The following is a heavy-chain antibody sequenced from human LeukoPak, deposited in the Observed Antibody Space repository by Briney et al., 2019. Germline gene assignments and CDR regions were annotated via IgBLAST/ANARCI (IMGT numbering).Heavy chain of an antibody. V-gene: IGHV4-34*01. CDR2: INHSGST. CDR1: GGSFSGYY. Sequence: PSETLSLTCAVYGGSFSGYYWSWIRQPPGKGLEWIGEINHSGSTNYNPSLKGRVTISVDTSKNQFSLKLSSVTAADTAVYYCVNLSSSWYIAYWGQGTLVTVSS. CDR3: VNLSSSWYIAY. J-gene: IGHJ4*02. D-gene: IGHD6-13*01.